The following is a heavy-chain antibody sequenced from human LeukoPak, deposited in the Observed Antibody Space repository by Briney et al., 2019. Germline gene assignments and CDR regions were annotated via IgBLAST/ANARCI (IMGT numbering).Heavy chain of an antibody. CDR1: GYTFTGYY. J-gene: IGHJ4*02. V-gene: IGHV1-2*02. D-gene: IGHD3-22*01. CDR2: INPNSGGT. Sequence: ASVKVSCKASGYTFTGYYMHWVRQAPGQGLEWMGWINPNSGGTNYAQKFQGRVTMTRDTSISTAYTELSRLGSDDTAVYYCARDWDYYDSSGYPWWGQGTLVTVSS. CDR3: ARDWDYYDSSGYPW.